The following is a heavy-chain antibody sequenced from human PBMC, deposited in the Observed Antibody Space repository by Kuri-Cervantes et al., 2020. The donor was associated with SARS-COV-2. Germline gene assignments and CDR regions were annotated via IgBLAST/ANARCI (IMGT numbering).Heavy chain of an antibody. CDR1: GFTFSSYW. Sequence: ETLSLTCAASGFTFSSYWMGWVRQAPGKGLEWVANIDQDGYEKYFVDSVKGRFSISRDNAKNSLFLQMNSLRAEDTAIYFCARPSLNTGSYFPDWGQGTLVTAPQ. CDR3: ARPSLNTGSYFPD. J-gene: IGHJ4*02. V-gene: IGHV3-7*03. CDR2: IDQDGYEK. D-gene: IGHD1-26*01.